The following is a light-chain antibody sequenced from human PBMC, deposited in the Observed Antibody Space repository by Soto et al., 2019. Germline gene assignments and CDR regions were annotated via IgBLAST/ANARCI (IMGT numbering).Light chain of an antibody. Sequence: EIVLTQSPATLSLSPGERATLSCRASQSVTDNYLAWYQQKPGQAPRLVISGASSRTSGIPDRYSAGWSGTDFTLTISRLEPEDFAVYYCHQYDSWTFGQGTKVDIK. CDR2: GAS. CDR3: HQYDSWT. J-gene: IGKJ1*01. V-gene: IGKV3-20*01. CDR1: QSVTDNY.